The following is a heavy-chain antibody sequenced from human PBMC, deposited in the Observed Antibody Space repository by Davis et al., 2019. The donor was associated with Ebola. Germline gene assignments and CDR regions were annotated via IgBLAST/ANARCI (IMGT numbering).Heavy chain of an antibody. Sequence: SETLSLTCTVSGGSISSYYWSWIRQPPGKGLEWIGYIYYSGSTNYNPSLKSRVTILVDMSKNQFSLKLSSVTAADTAVYYCARRGYYYDSSGYYYILDYWGQGNLVTVSS. V-gene: IGHV4-59*08. CDR3: ARRGYYYDSSGYYYILDY. CDR1: GGSISSYY. D-gene: IGHD3-22*01. J-gene: IGHJ4*02. CDR2: IYYSGST.